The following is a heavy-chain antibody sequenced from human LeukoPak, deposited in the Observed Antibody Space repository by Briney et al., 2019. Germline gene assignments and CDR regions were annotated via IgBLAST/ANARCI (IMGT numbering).Heavy chain of an antibody. D-gene: IGHD2-2*01. CDR3: AKRGESCSSTNCLKYYFDY. J-gene: IGHJ4*02. CDR2: IGGGGVDT. CDR1: GFTFSSFA. V-gene: IGHV3-23*01. Sequence: GGSLRLSCAASGFTFSSFAMSWVRQAPGKGLEWFSAIGGGGVDTYHADSVKGRFTISRDNSKNTLYLQMNSLRAEDTAVYYCAKRGESCSSTNCLKYYFDYWGQGTLVTVSS.